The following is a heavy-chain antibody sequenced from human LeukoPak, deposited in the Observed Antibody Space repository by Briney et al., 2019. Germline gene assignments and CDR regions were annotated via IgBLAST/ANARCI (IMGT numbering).Heavy chain of an antibody. D-gene: IGHD2-21*02. Sequence: SETLSLTCTVSGGSISSGSYYWSWIRQPPGKGLKWIGSISHSGSTYYNPSLKSRVTISIDTSKNQFSLKLSSVTAADTAVYYCARWCGGDCYSFDYWGQGTLVTVSS. CDR3: ARWCGGDCYSFDY. V-gene: IGHV4-39*07. J-gene: IGHJ4*02. CDR1: GGSISSGSYY. CDR2: ISHSGST.